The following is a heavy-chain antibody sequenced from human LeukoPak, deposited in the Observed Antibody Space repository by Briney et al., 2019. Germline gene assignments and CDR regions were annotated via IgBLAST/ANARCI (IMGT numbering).Heavy chain of an antibody. V-gene: IGHV3-66*01. CDR2: IYSGGST. Sequence: GGSLRLSCAASGFTVGSNYMNWVRQAPGKGLEWVSVIYSGGSTYYADSVKGRFTISRDNSKNTLYLQMNSLRAEDTAVYYCVKDGDDSGWNYFDYWGQGTLVTVSS. J-gene: IGHJ4*02. CDR1: GFTVGSNY. D-gene: IGHD6-19*01. CDR3: VKDGDDSGWNYFDY.